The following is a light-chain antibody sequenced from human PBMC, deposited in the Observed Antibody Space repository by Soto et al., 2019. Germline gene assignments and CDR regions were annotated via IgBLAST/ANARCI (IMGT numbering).Light chain of an antibody. J-gene: IGKJ4*01. CDR3: HQYASSPLT. CDR1: QSVGKNF. V-gene: IGKV3-20*01. Sequence: EIVLTQSPGTLSLSPGERAALSCRASQSVGKNFLGWYQQKPGQSPRVLIYHASNRATGIPDRFSGTASGTDFTLTISRLEPEDFAVYYCHQYASSPLTFGGGTKVEIK. CDR2: HAS.